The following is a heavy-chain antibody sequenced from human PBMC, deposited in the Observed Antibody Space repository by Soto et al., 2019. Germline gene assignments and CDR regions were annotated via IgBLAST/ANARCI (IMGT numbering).Heavy chain of an antibody. CDR1: GGSISSYY. V-gene: IGHV4-59*08. D-gene: IGHD3-3*01. Sequence: SETLSLTCTVSGGSISSYYWSWIRQPPGKGLEWIGYIYYSGSTNYNPSLKSRVTISVDTSKNQFSLKLSSVTAADTAAYYCARGYDFWSGYYESPGHYFDYWGQGTLVTVSS. J-gene: IGHJ4*02. CDR3: ARGYDFWSGYYESPGHYFDY. CDR2: IYYSGST.